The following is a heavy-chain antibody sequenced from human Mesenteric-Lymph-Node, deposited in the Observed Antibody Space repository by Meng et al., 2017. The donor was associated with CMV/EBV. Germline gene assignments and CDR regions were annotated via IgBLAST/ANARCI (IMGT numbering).Heavy chain of an antibody. V-gene: IGHV7-4-1*02. J-gene: IGHJ5*02. CDR2: INTNTGNP. CDR1: GYTFTSYA. CDR3: ARRELLWFGELLS. Sequence: KASGYTFTSYAMNWVRQAPGQGLEWMGWINTNTGNPPSPHRFPGRFVFSLDTSVSTAYLQISSLKAEDTAVYYCARRELLWFGELLSWGQGTLVTVSS. D-gene: IGHD3-10*01.